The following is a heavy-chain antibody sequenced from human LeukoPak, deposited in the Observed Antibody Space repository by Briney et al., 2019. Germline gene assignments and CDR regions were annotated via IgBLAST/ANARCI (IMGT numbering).Heavy chain of an antibody. CDR2: ITWNGGGR. V-gene: IGHV3-20*04. CDR1: GFTYNDYA. Sequence: GGSLRLSRAASGFTYNDYAMSWVRQAPGKGLEWVSGITWNGGGRGYADSVRGRFTISRDNAKNSLYLQMDSLRAEDTALYYCARAAEVQRAQSGLYYFGLDVWGQGTTVSVSS. CDR3: ARAAEVQRAQSGLYYFGLDV. J-gene: IGHJ6*02. D-gene: IGHD3-10*01.